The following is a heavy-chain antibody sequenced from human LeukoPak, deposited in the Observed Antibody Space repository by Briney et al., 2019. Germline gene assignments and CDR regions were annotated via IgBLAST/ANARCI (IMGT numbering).Heavy chain of an antibody. J-gene: IGHJ2*01. CDR1: RGSLSSYY. CDR2: IYSSGST. D-gene: IGHD2-2*01. Sequence: SETLSLTCTVSRGSLSSYYWSWIRQPAGKGLEWIGRIYSSGSTNYNPSLKSRVTMSVDTSKNQFSLKLSSVTAGDTAVYYCARGQYHLMYWYFDLWGRGTLVTVSS. V-gene: IGHV4-4*07. CDR3: ARGQYHLMYWYFDL.